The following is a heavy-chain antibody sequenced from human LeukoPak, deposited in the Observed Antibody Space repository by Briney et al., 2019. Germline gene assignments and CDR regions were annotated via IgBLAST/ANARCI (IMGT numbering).Heavy chain of an antibody. Sequence: SETLSLTCAVYGGSFSGYYWSWIRQPPGKGLEWIGEINHSGSTNYNPYLTSRVTISVDTSKNQFSLKLSSVTAADTAVYSCARGSTYYYGSGSYLANWGQGTLVTVSS. CDR2: INHSGST. J-gene: IGHJ4*02. CDR3: ARGSTYYYGSGSYLAN. V-gene: IGHV4-34*01. CDR1: GGSFSGYY. D-gene: IGHD3-10*01.